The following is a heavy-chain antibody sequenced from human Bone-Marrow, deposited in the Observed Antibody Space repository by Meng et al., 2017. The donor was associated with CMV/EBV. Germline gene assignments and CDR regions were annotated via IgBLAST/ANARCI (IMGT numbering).Heavy chain of an antibody. D-gene: IGHD6-19*01. V-gene: IGHV4-59*01. CDR2: IYYSGST. CDR3: ARGGDWDSSGWRRRRQYYFDY. CDR1: GGSISSYY. Sequence: SETLSLTCTVSGGSISSYYWSWIRQPPGKGLEWIGYIYYSGSTNYNPSLKSRVTISVDTSKNQLSLKLSSVTAADTAVYYCARGGDWDSSGWRRRRQYYFDYWGQGTLVTVSS. J-gene: IGHJ4*02.